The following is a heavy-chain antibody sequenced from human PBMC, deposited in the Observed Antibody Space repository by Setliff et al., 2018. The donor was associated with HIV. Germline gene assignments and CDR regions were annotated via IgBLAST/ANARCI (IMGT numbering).Heavy chain of an antibody. J-gene: IGHJ4*02. Sequence: GGSLRLSCAASGFTFDRFWMHWVRQAPGKGLAWVSRVNRDGSSTTYADSVKDRFTISRDNAKNTLYLQMNSLRAEDTGVYYCHSGYDTEEQSYFDYWGQGALVTVSS. V-gene: IGHV3-74*01. CDR1: GFTFDRFW. CDR2: VNRDGSST. CDR3: HSGYDTEEQSYFDY. D-gene: IGHD5-12*01.